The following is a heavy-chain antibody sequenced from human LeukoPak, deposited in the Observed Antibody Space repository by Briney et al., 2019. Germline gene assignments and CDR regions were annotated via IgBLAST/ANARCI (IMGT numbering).Heavy chain of an antibody. J-gene: IGHJ4*02. D-gene: IGHD3-22*01. Sequence: HPGGSLRLSCAASGFTFSSYSMNWVRQAPGKGLEGVSYISSSSSTIYYAHSVKGRFTNSRDNAKNSLYLQMNSLRAEDTAVYYCARDLGYYYDSSGFDYWGQGSLVTVSS. CDR2: ISSSSSTI. V-gene: IGHV3-48*01. CDR3: ARDLGYYYDSSGFDY. CDR1: GFTFSSYS.